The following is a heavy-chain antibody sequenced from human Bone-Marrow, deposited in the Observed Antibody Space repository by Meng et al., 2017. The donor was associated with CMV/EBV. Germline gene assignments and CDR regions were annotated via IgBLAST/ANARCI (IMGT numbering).Heavy chain of an antibody. D-gene: IGHD2-2*01. CDR1: YTFTSYY. J-gene: IGHJ6*02. Sequence: YTFTSYYMHWVRQAPGQGLEWMGIINPSGGSTSYEQKFQGRVTMTRDTSTSTVYMELSSLRSEDTAVYYCARAAVVVRQTYYYGMDVWGQGTMVTVSS. CDR3: ARAAVVVRQTYYYGMDV. CDR2: INPSGGST. V-gene: IGHV1-46*01.